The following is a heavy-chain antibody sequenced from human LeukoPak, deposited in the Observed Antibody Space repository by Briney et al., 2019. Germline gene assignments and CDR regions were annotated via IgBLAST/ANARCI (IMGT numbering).Heavy chain of an antibody. V-gene: IGHV1-8*01. D-gene: IGHD6-13*01. CDR3: ARDMIAAAGETRIGGYFDY. J-gene: IGHJ4*02. Sequence: ASVKVSCKASGYTFTSYDINWVRQATGQGLEWMGWMNPNSGNTGYAQKFQGWVTMTRDTSISTAYMELSRLRSDDTAVYYCARDMIAAAGETRIGGYFDYWGQGTLVTVSS. CDR2: MNPNSGNT. CDR1: GYTFTSYD.